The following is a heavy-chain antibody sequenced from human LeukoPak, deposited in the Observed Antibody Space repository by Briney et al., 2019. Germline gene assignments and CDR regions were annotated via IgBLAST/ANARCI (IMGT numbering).Heavy chain of an antibody. CDR1: GGSFSGYY. V-gene: IGHV4-34*01. CDR3: ARGITMVRGVPTVLDY. D-gene: IGHD3-10*01. CDR2: INHSGST. Sequence: SETLSLTCAVYGGSFSGYYWSWIRQPPGKELEWIGEINHSGSTNYNPSLKSRVTISVDTSKNQFSLKLSSVTAADTAVYYCARGITMVRGVPTVLDYWGQGTLVTVSS. J-gene: IGHJ4*02.